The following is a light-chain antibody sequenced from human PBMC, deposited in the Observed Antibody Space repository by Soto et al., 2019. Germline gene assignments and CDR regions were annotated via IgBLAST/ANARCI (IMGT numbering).Light chain of an antibody. CDR3: QQIDRSLPSWT. J-gene: IGKJ1*01. CDR1: QSVSSNY. Sequence: ETVLTQSPGTLSLSPGERATLSCRASQSVSSNYLAWYQHIPGQAPRLLIYGASTRATGIPDRLSGSGSGTDFTLTISRLEPEDFAVYYCQQIDRSLPSWTFGQGTKVE. CDR2: GAS. V-gene: IGKV3-20*01.